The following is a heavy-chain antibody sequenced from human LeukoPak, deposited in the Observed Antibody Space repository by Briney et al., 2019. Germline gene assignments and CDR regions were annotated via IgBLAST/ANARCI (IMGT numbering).Heavy chain of an antibody. CDR2: ISSSSSTI. Sequence: GSLRLSCAASGFTFSTYSMNLVRPAPGEGPGLGSFISSSSSTIYYADSVKGRFTISRDNAKNSLYLQMNSLRAEDTAVYYCAGGDRIAAAGKGVDYWGQGTLVTVSS. D-gene: IGHD6-13*01. V-gene: IGHV3-48*01. CDR3: AGGDRIAAAGKGVDY. CDR1: GFTFSTYS. J-gene: IGHJ4*02.